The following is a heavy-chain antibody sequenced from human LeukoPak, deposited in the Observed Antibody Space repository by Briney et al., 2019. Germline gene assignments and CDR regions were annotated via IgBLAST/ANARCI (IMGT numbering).Heavy chain of an antibody. V-gene: IGHV3-30*18. CDR3: AKDRRALDSSGYSYFDY. D-gene: IGHD3-22*01. CDR1: GFVFSSYG. CDR2: ISYDGSNK. Sequence: GGSLRLSCAASGFVFSSYGMHWVRQAPGKGLVWVPVISYDGSNKYYADSVKGRFTISRDNSKNTLYLQMNSLRAEDTAVYYCAKDRRALDSSGYSYFDYWGQGTLVTVSS. J-gene: IGHJ4*02.